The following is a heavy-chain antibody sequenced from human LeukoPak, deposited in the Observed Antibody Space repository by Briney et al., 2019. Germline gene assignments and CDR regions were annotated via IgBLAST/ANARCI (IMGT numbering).Heavy chain of an antibody. CDR1: GFTFSSYW. CDR3: ARNEDGLLWFRDGLSFDY. CDR2: IKQDGSEK. V-gene: IGHV3-7*03. Sequence: GGSLRLSCAASGFTFSSYWMSWVRQAPGKGLEWVANIKQDGSEKYYVDSVKGRFTISRDNAKNSLYLQMNSLRAEDTAVYYCARNEDGLLWFRDGLSFDYWGQGTLVTVSS. D-gene: IGHD3-10*01. J-gene: IGHJ4*02.